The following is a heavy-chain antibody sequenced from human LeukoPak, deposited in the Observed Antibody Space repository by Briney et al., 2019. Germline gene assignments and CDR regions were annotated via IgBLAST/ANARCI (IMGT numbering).Heavy chain of an antibody. D-gene: IGHD5-24*01. CDR1: GVTFSSYG. Sequence: GGSLRLSCAASGVTFSSYGMSWVRQAPGKGLEWVSGISSGGGSTFYADSVKGRFTISRDNAKNSLYLQMNSLRAEDTAVYYCARGMATIDGYYYYMDVWGKGITVTVSS. J-gene: IGHJ6*03. CDR2: ISSGGGST. CDR3: ARGMATIDGYYYYMDV. V-gene: IGHV3-21*01.